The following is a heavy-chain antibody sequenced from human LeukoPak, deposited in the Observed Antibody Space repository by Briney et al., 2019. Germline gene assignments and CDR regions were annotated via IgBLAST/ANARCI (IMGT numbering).Heavy chain of an antibody. J-gene: IGHJ3*02. CDR1: GFTFSNYW. CDR3: ARGKAFDI. Sequence: GGSLRLSCVASGFTFSNYWMSWVRQVPGKGLEWVANIKQDESEKYYVDSVKGRFTISRDNVKNSLYLQLNSLRAEDTAVYYCARGKAFDIWGQGTMVTVSS. CDR2: IKQDESEK. V-gene: IGHV3-7*01.